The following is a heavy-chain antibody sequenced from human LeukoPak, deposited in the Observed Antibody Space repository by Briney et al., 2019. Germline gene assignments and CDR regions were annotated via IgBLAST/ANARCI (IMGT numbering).Heavy chain of an antibody. D-gene: IGHD2-2*01. Sequence: GGSLRLSCAASGFTFSSYAMHWVRQAPGKGLEWVAVTSYDGSNKYYADSVKGRFTISRDNSKNTLYLQMNSLRAEDTAVYYCARAGYCSSTSCPYYYYYYGMDVWGQRTTVTVSS. V-gene: IGHV3-30-3*01. J-gene: IGHJ6*02. CDR1: GFTFSSYA. CDR3: ARAGYCSSTSCPYYYYYYGMDV. CDR2: TSYDGSNK.